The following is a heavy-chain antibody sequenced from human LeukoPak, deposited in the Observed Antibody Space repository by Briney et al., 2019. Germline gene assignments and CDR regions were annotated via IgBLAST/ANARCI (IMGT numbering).Heavy chain of an antibody. CDR1: GGSTNSYF. CDR3: ARGYGTTADLIHL. CDR2: IYSSGST. J-gene: IGHJ5*02. Sequence: PSETLSLTCTVSGGSTNSYFWSWIRQPAGRGLEYIGRIYSSGSTNYNPSLKSRVTMSVDTSKNQFSLKLTSVTAADTAVYYCARGYGTTADLIHLWGRGTLVTVSS. V-gene: IGHV4-4*07. D-gene: IGHD1-7*01.